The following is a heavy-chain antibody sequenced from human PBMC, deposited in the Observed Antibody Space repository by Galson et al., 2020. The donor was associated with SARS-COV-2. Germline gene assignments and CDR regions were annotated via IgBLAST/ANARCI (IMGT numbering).Heavy chain of an antibody. CDR2: ISDYGSPI. Sequence: NSGGSLRLSCTASGFTFSDYYMSWVRQAPGKGLEWLSYISDYGSPIYSADSVKGRFTISRDNAKNSLYLQMNSLTADDTGVYYCARDRGGGYDYKTGYGMDVWGQGTTVTVSS. D-gene: IGHD3-16*01. CDR1: GFTFSDYY. CDR3: ARDRGGGYDYKTGYGMDV. V-gene: IGHV3-11*04. J-gene: IGHJ6*02.